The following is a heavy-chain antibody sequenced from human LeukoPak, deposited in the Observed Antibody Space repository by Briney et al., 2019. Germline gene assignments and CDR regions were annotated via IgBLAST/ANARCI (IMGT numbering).Heavy chain of an antibody. D-gene: IGHD6-19*01. J-gene: IGHJ4*02. V-gene: IGHV4-59*01. CDR3: ARETTLTGYRSGLGFNY. CDR2: IYYSGST. Sequence: SETLSLTCTVSGGSISSYYWSWIRQPPGKGLEWIGYIYYSGSTNYNPSLKSRVTISVDTSKNQFSLKLSSVTAADTAVYYCARETTLTGYRSGLGFNYWGQGTLVTVSS. CDR1: GGSISSYY.